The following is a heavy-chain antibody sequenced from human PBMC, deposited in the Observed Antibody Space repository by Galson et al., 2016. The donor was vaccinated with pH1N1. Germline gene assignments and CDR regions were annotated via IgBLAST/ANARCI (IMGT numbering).Heavy chain of an antibody. V-gene: IGHV3-74*01. CDR3: ARGDYVGYFVDQ. J-gene: IGHJ4*02. Sequence: SLRLSCAASGFTFSAYWMHWVRQPPGKGLVWVSRVYTDGGRTGYADSVRGRFTISRDNAKNTLYLQMSSLRAEDTAVYYCARGDYVGYFVDQWGQGTLVAVSS. CDR2: VYTDGGRT. CDR1: GFTFSAYW. D-gene: IGHD4-23*01.